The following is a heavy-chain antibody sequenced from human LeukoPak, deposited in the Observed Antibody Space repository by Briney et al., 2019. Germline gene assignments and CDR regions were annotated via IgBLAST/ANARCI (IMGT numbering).Heavy chain of an antibody. V-gene: IGHV3-20*04. CDR1: GFTFVDYG. D-gene: IGHD3-3*02. J-gene: IGHJ4*02. Sequence: GGSLRLSCATSGFTFVDYGLSWVRRAPGKGLEWLCAINYNGATTDYADSVKGRFTISRDNAKNSLYLRMDSLRAEDTALYYCARDRLGPSFSVSHFDLWGQGTLVTVSS. CDR2: INYNGATT. CDR3: ARDRLGPSFSVSHFDL.